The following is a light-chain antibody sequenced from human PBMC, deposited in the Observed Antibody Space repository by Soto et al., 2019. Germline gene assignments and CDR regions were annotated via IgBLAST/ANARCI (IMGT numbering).Light chain of an antibody. J-gene: IGKJ2*01. V-gene: IGKV1-9*01. CDR1: QGISNF. CDR2: TAS. Sequence: IHLTQSPSFLSASLGDRVTITCRASQGISNFLAWYQQKPGKAPELLIYTASTLRSGVPSRFSGSGSGTEFTPTISSLQPEDFATFYCQQLHTYPYTFGQGTRLDI. CDR3: QQLHTYPYT.